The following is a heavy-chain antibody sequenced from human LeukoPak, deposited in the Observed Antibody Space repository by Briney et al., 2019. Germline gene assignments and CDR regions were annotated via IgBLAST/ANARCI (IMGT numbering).Heavy chain of an antibody. CDR3: ARAGGKMATITIGDAFDI. J-gene: IGHJ3*02. V-gene: IGHV1-18*01. Sequence: GASVNVSCKASGYTFTSYGISWVRQAPGQGLEWMGWISAYNGNTNYAQKFQGRVTMTRDMSTSTVYMELSSLRSEDTAVYYCARAGGKMATITIGDAFDIWGQGTMVTVSS. CDR2: ISAYNGNT. D-gene: IGHD5-24*01. CDR1: GYTFTSYG.